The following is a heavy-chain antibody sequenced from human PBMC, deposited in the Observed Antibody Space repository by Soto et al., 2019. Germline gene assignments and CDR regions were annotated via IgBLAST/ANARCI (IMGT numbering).Heavy chain of an antibody. J-gene: IGHJ4*02. V-gene: IGHV3-23*01. CDR1: GFTFSSYA. D-gene: IGHD4-17*01. Sequence: GGSLRLSCAASGFTFSSYAMSWVRQAPGKGLEWVSAISGSGGSTYYADSVKGRFTISRDNSKNTLYLQMNSLRAEDTAVYYCATALYYGDSYFDYWGQGTLVTVSS. CDR2: ISGSGGST. CDR3: ATALYYGDSYFDY.